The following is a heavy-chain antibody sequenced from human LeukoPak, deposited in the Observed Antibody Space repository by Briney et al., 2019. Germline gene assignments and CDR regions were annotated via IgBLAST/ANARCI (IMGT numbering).Heavy chain of an antibody. V-gene: IGHV3-21*01. CDR1: GFTFSSYS. Sequence: SGGSLRLSCAASGFTFSSYSMNWVRQAPGKGLEWVSSISSSSSYIYYADSVKGRFTNSRDNAKNSLYLQMNSLRAEDTAVYYCARVGAVAGPLDYWGQGTLVTVSS. J-gene: IGHJ4*02. CDR3: ARVGAVAGPLDY. D-gene: IGHD6-19*01. CDR2: ISSSSSYI.